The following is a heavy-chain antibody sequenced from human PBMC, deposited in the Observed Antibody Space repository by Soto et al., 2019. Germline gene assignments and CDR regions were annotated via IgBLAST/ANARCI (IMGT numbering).Heavy chain of an antibody. CDR2: IYWDDDE. CDR1: GFSLSTSGVG. D-gene: IGHD3-10*01. V-gene: IGHV2-5*02. Sequence: QITLKESGPTLVKPTQTLTLTCTFSGFSLSTSGVGVGWIRQPPGKALEWLALIYWDDDERYSPSLQSRLTXHXXTSKNRGVLTMTNLDPVDTATYYGAHRPRGAWFDPWGQGILVTVSS. CDR3: AHRPRGAWFDP. J-gene: IGHJ5*02.